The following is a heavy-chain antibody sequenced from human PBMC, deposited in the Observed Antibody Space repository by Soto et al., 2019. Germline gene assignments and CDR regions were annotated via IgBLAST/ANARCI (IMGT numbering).Heavy chain of an antibody. CDR2: IYYSGST. CDR3: ASHRDGYNSGYYYYYGMDV. J-gene: IGHJ6*02. V-gene: IGHV4-59*01. D-gene: IGHD5-12*01. CDR1: GGSISSYY. Sequence: SETLSLTCTVSGGSISSYYWGWIRQPPGKGLEWIGYIYYSGSTNYNPSLKSRVTISVDTSKNQFSLKLSSVTAADTAVYYCASHRDGYNSGYYYYYGMDVWGQGTTVTVSS.